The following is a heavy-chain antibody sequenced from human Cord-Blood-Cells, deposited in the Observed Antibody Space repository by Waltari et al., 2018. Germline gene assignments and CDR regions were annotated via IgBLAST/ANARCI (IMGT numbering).Heavy chain of an antibody. Sequence: EVQLVQSGAEVKKPGEYLKISCKGSGYIVTSYRICWVRQMPGKGLEWMGIIYPGDSDTRYSPSFQGQVTISADKSISTAYLQWSSLKASDTAMYYCARHRAGSSSYYFDYWGQGTLVTVSS. V-gene: IGHV5-51*01. J-gene: IGHJ4*02. CDR1: GYIVTSYR. CDR2: IYPGDSDT. CDR3: ARHRAGSSSYYFDY. D-gene: IGHD6-6*01.